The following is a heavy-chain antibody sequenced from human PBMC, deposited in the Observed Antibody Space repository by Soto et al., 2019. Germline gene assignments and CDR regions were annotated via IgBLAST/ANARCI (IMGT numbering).Heavy chain of an antibody. CDR1: GYTFTTYG. CDR2: ISTSNGNT. D-gene: IGHD4-17*01. Sequence: QVQLVQSGAEVKKPGASVTVSCKASGYTFTTYGISWVRQAPGQGLEWMGWISTSNGNTKYTQKLQDRVTMTTDTSTSTAYMELRSLRSDDTAVYYCARGRSPYGDYGGYWGQGTLVTVSS. CDR3: ARGRSPYGDYGGY. V-gene: IGHV1-18*01. J-gene: IGHJ4*02.